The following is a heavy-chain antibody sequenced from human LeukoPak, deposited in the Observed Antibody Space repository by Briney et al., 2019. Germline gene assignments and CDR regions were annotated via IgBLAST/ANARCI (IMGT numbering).Heavy chain of an antibody. CDR2: IQPDGSEQ. CDR1: GFTFSDYG. D-gene: IGHD3-16*01. CDR3: ASQSYARFDP. J-gene: IGHJ5*02. Sequence: TGGSLRLSCAASGFTFSDYGMSWVRQAPGKGLEWVGNIQPDGSEQYPVDSVKGRFTISRDNARNSLFLQMNSLRVEDTAVYYCASQSYARFDPWGQGTLVTVSS. V-gene: IGHV3-7*01.